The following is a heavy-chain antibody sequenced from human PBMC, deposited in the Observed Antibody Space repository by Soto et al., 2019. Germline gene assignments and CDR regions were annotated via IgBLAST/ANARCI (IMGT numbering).Heavy chain of an antibody. Sequence: SETLSLTCTVSGGSISNYYWTWIRQPPGTGLEWIGYIYYSGSTKYNPSLKSRVIISVDTSKNLFSLKLSSVTAADTAVYYCARAVNDFWSGFSYYFDYWGQGALVTVSS. V-gene: IGHV4-59*01. CDR2: IYYSGST. CDR3: ARAVNDFWSGFSYYFDY. J-gene: IGHJ4*02. D-gene: IGHD3-3*01. CDR1: GGSISNYY.